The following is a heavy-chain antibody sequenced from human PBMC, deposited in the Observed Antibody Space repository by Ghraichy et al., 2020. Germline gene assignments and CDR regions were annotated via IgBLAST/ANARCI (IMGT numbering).Heavy chain of an antibody. V-gene: IGHV4-59*13. Sequence: VSGASMTDYYWTWIRQPPGKGLEWIGFIHHTGGSKYNPSLEGRVAISLDTSRGQFSLTVTSVTAADTAVYYCAKGWYGDFLVWGQGTLVNVSS. J-gene: IGHJ1*01. CDR2: IHHTGGS. CDR1: GASMTDYY. CDR3: AKGWYGDFLV. D-gene: IGHD3-10*01.